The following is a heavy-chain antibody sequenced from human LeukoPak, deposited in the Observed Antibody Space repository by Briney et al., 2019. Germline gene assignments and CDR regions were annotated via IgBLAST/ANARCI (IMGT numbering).Heavy chain of an antibody. CDR2: IYYSGST. CDR3: AREGIKCSIGTCSSLALDY. CDR1: GGSISSYY. V-gene: IGHV4-59*01. D-gene: IGHD1-1*01. J-gene: IGHJ4*02. Sequence: SETLSLTCTVSGGSISSYYWSWIRQPPGKGLEWIGYIYYSGSTNYNPSLKSRVTISVDTSKNQFSLKLSSVTAADTAVYYCAREGIKCSIGTCSSLALDYWGQGTLVTVSS.